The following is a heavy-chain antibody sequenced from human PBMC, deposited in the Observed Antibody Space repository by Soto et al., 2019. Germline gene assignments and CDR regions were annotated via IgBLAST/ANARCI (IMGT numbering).Heavy chain of an antibody. D-gene: IGHD6-13*01. Sequence: GGSLRLSCAASGFTFSNAWMSWVRQAPGKGLEWVGRIKSKTDGGTTDYAAPVKCRFTISRDDSKNTLYLQMNSLKTEDTAVYYCTTDRGYSSSWYGAVWFDPWGQGTLVTVSS. V-gene: IGHV3-15*01. CDR1: GFTFSNAW. J-gene: IGHJ5*02. CDR3: TTDRGYSSSWYGAVWFDP. CDR2: IKSKTDGGTT.